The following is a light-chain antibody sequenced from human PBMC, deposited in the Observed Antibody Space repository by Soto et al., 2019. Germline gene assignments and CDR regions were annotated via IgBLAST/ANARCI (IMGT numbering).Light chain of an antibody. CDR2: EVS. J-gene: IGLJ2*01. CDR3: RSYAGSKGV. V-gene: IGLV2-8*01. Sequence: QSALTQPPSASGSPGQSVTISCTGTSSDVGGYNYVSWYQQHPGKAPTLMIYEVSKRPSGVPDRFSGSKSGNTASLTVSGLQAEDEADYYCRSYAGSKGVFGGGTKVTVL. CDR1: SSDVGGYNY.